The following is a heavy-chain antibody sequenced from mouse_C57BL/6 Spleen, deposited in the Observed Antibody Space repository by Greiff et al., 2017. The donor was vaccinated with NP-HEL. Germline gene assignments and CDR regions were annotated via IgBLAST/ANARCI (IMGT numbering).Heavy chain of an antibody. Sequence: QVQLQQSGPGLVQPSQSLSITCTVSGFSLTSYGVHWVRQSPGKGLEWLGVIWRGGSTDYNAAFMSRLSITKDNSKSQVFFNRNSLQADDTAIYYCAKAGGGLGGGFAYWGQGTLVTVSA. J-gene: IGHJ3*01. V-gene: IGHV2-5*01. CDR2: IWRGGST. CDR1: GFSLTSYG. D-gene: IGHD4-1*01. CDR3: AKAGGGLGGGFAY.